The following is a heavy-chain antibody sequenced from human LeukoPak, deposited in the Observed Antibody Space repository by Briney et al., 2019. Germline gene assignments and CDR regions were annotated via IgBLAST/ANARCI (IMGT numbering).Heavy chain of an antibody. CDR2: ISVSGGST. Sequence: GGSLRLSCAASGFTFSSYAVSWVRQAPGKGLEWVSAISVSGGSTYYAHSVKGRFTISRDNSKNTLYLQMNSLRAEDTAVYYRAKDMGRAFGELFNWGQGTLVTVSS. D-gene: IGHD3-10*01. J-gene: IGHJ4*02. CDR3: AKDMGRAFGELFN. V-gene: IGHV3-23*01. CDR1: GFTFSSYA.